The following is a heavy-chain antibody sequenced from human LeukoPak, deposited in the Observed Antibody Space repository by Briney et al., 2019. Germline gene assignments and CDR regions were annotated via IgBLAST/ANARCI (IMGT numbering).Heavy chain of an antibody. CDR2: MNPNSGNT. V-gene: IGHV1-8*01. CDR3: ARGKRRACGGGSCYRLQYYYYGMDV. CDR1: GYTFTSYD. Sequence: ASVKVSCKASGYTFTSYDINWVRQATGQGLEWMGWMNPNSGNTGYAQKFQGRVTMTRNTSISTAYMELSSLRSEDTAVYYCARGKRRACGGGSCYRLQYYYYGMDVWGQGTTVTVSS. J-gene: IGHJ6*02. D-gene: IGHD2-15*01.